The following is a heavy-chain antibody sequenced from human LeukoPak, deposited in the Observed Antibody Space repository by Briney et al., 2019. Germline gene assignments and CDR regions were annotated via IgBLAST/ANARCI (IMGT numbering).Heavy chain of an antibody. Sequence: SVKVSCKASGGSFSCYAISWVRQAPGQGLEWMGAIIPIFGTANYAQKFQGRVTITADESTSTAYMELSSLRSEDTAVYYCARYYDILTGSHNWFDPWGHGTLVTVSS. D-gene: IGHD3-9*01. CDR1: GGSFSCYA. V-gene: IGHV1-69*01. J-gene: IGHJ5*02. CDR3: ARYYDILTGSHNWFDP. CDR2: IIPIFGTA.